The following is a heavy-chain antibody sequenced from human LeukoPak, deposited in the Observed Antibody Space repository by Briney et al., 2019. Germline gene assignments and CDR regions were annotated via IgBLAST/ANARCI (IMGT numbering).Heavy chain of an antibody. CDR2: ISGGGVST. Sequence: SGGSLRLSCAASGFTFSNYAMSWVRQTPGKGLKWVSAISGGGVSTSYADSERGRFTISRDNSKNTLYLHMNSLRAEDTAVYYCAKCQSYDRSGNYYGAFDVWGQGTVVTVSS. D-gene: IGHD3-22*01. CDR3: AKCQSYDRSGNYYGAFDV. V-gene: IGHV3-23*01. CDR1: GFTFSNYA. J-gene: IGHJ3*01.